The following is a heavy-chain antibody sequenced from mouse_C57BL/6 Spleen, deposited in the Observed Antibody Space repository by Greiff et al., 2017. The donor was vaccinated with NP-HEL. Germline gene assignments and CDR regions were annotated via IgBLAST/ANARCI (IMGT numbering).Heavy chain of an antibody. CDR3: AGADNYYAMDY. V-gene: IGHV3-1*01. CDR1: GYSITSGYD. Sequence: DVKLQESGPGMVKPSQSLSLTCTVTGYSITSGYDWHWIRHFPGNKLEWMGYISYSGSTNYNPSLKSRISITHDTSKNHFFLKLNSVTTEDTATYYCAGADNYYAMDYWGQGTSVTVSS. CDR2: ISYSGST. J-gene: IGHJ4*01. D-gene: IGHD1-3*01.